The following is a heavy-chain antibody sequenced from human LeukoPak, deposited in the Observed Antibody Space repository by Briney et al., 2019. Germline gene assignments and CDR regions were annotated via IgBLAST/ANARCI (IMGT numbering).Heavy chain of an antibody. V-gene: IGHV3-9*01. J-gene: IGHJ4*02. CDR2: ISWNSGSI. CDR1: GFTFDDYA. D-gene: IGHD6-13*01. CDR3: AKDYSSSWYYFDY. Sequence: GGSLRLSCAASGFTFDDYAMHWVRQAPGKGLEWVSGISWNSGSIGYADSVKGRFTISRDNAKNSLYLQMNSLRAEDTALYYCAKDYSSSWYYFDYWGQGTLVTVSS.